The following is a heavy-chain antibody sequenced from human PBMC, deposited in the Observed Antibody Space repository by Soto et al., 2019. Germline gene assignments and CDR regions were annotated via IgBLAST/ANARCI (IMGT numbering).Heavy chain of an antibody. Sequence: VHLVQSGAEVKKPGASVKVSCKCSGYTFNSYGITWVRQAPGQGLEWMGWISAHNDNTDYAQKLQGRVTVTRDTSTSTAYIELRSLRSDDTAGYYCARGRYGDYWGQGALVTVSS. J-gene: IGHJ4*02. V-gene: IGHV1-18*01. CDR2: ISAHNDNT. CDR3: ARGRYGDY. D-gene: IGHD1-1*01. CDR1: GYTFNSYG.